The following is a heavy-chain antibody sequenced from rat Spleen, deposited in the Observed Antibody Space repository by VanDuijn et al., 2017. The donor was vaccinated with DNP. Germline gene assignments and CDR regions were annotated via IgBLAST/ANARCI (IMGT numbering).Heavy chain of an antibody. D-gene: IGHD5-1*01. V-gene: IGHV2-27*01. J-gene: IGHJ2*01. CDR2: IQSDGNT. CDR1: GFSLTNYH. Sequence: QVQLKESGPGLVQPSQTLSLTCTVSGFSLTNYHVDWVRQPPGKGLEWMGRIQSDGNTDYNSALKSRLSISRDTSTSQVFLKMNSVQTEHTAMYFCARIGGANWGYYFDYWGQGVMVTVSS. CDR3: ARIGGANWGYYFDY.